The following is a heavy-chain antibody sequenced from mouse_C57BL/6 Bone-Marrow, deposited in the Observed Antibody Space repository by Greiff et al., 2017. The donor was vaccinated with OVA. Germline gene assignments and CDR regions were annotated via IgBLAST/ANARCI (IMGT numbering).Heavy chain of an antibody. CDR3: ARKGTLTAYFDY. CDR1: GYTFTSYG. D-gene: IGHD4-1*01. V-gene: IGHV1-81*01. CDR2: IYPRSGNT. Sequence: QVQLQQSGAELARPGASVKLSCKASGYTFTSYGISWVKQRTGQGLEWIGEIYPRSGNTYYNEKFKGKATLTADKASSTAYMELSSLTSEDSAVYFCARKGTLTAYFDYWGQGTTLTVSS. J-gene: IGHJ2*01.